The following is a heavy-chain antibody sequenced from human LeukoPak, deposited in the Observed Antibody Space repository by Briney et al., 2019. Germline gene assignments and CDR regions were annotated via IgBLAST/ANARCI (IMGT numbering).Heavy chain of an antibody. Sequence: PGGSLRLSCAASGFTFSSYGMHWVRQAPGKGLEWVAFIRYGGSNKYYADSVKGRFTISRDNSKNTLYLQMNSLRAEDTAVYYCAKGLVVVAATPLQFDYWGQGTLVTVSS. CDR3: AKGLVVVAATPLQFDY. CDR1: GFTFSSYG. D-gene: IGHD2-15*01. J-gene: IGHJ4*02. V-gene: IGHV3-30*02. CDR2: IRYGGSNK.